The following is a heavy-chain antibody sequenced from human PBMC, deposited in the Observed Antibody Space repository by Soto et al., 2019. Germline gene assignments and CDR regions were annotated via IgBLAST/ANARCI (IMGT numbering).Heavy chain of an antibody. D-gene: IGHD3-16*01. Sequence: SETLSLTCTVSGDSISVSGDSNNNHYWSWVRQPPGKGLEWIGSIYYSGATNYNPSLKSRVTMSADTSKNKFSLNLSSVTAADTAIYYCARAMGDWGTYSYYGLDVRGQGTSVTVSS. V-gene: IGHV4-59*11. CDR1: GDSISVSGDSNNNHY. J-gene: IGHJ6*02. CDR2: IYYSGAT. CDR3: ARAMGDWGTYSYYGLDV.